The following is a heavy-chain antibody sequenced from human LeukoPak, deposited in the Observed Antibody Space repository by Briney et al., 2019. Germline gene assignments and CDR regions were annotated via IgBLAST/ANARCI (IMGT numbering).Heavy chain of an antibody. Sequence: SETLSLTCTVSGGSISSYYWSWIRQPAGKGLEWTGRIYSSGSTNYNPSLKSRVTMSVDTSKDQFSLKLTSVTAADTAVYYCAGGSNFWSGYPYFDYWGQGTLVTVSS. CDR2: IYSSGST. D-gene: IGHD3-3*01. CDR3: AGGSNFWSGYPYFDY. V-gene: IGHV4-4*07. J-gene: IGHJ4*02. CDR1: GGSISSYY.